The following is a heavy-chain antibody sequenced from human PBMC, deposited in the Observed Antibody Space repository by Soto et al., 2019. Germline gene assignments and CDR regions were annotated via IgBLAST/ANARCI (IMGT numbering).Heavy chain of an antibody. J-gene: IGHJ3*02. Sequence: PGGSLRLSCAASGFTVSGYTMNGVRQAPGKGLEWISYISIRGSPTYNADSVKGRFTISRDNAKNSLYLQMNSLRDEDTAVYYCARDFAYAFDIWGQGTMVTVSS. CDR1: GFTVSGYT. CDR3: ARDFAYAFDI. CDR2: ISIRGSPT. V-gene: IGHV3-48*02.